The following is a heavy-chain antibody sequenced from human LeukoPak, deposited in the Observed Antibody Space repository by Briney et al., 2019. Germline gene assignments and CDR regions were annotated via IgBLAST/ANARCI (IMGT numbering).Heavy chain of an antibody. CDR1: GFTFSDYY. CDR3: ASLFDILTGYYFDY. CDR2: ISSSGSTI. J-gene: IGHJ4*02. V-gene: IGHV3-11*01. D-gene: IGHD3-9*01. Sequence: PGGSLRLSCAASGFTFSDYYMSWIRQAPGKGLEWVSYISSSGSTIYYADSAKGRFTISRDNAKNSLYLQMNSLRAEDTAVYYCASLFDILTGYYFDYWGQGTLVTVSS.